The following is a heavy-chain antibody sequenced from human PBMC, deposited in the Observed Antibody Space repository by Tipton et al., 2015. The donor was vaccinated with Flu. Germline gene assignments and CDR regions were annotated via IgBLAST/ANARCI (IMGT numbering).Heavy chain of an antibody. CDR3: ARDGQLGYDSSGYYYPSRGMDV. CDR1: GGSISSGGYY. J-gene: IGHJ6*02. CDR2: IYYSGST. V-gene: IGHV4-31*03. D-gene: IGHD3-22*01. Sequence: TLSLTCTVSGGSISSGGYYWSWIRQHPGKGLECIGYIYYSGSTYYNPSLKSRVTISVDTSKNQFSLKLSSVTAADTAVYYCARDGQLGYDSSGYYYPSRGMDVWGQGTTVTVSS.